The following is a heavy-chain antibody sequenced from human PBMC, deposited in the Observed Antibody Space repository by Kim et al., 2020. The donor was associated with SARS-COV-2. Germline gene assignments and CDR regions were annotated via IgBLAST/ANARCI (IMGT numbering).Heavy chain of an antibody. V-gene: IGHV3-23*01. CDR1: GFTFSSYA. Sequence: GGSLRLSCAASGFTFSSYAMTWVRQAPGKGLEWVSTISGSGGTTNYADSVKGRFTISRDNSKNTLYLQMNSLRAEDTAVYYCANSPRGYNYRNDYWCQETLVVVAS. CDR3: ANSPRGYNYRNDY. D-gene: IGHD5-18*01. CDR2: ISGSGGTT. J-gene: IGHJ4*02.